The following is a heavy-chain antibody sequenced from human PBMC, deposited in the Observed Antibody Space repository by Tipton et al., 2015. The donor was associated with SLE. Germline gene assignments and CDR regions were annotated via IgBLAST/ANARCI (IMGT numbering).Heavy chain of an antibody. Sequence: SLRLSCAASGFTFSSYNMNWVRQAPGKGLEWVSSISSSSSYIYYADSVKGRFTISRDNAKNSLFLQMNSLRADDTAVYYCARAGYYYDSSGYFLPDYWGPGTLVTVSS. D-gene: IGHD3-22*01. CDR3: ARAGYYYDSSGYFLPDY. V-gene: IGHV3-21*03. CDR2: ISSSSSYI. J-gene: IGHJ4*02. CDR1: GFTFSSYN.